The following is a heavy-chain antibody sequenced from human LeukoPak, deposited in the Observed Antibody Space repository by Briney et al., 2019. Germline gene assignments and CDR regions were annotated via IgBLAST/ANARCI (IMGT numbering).Heavy chain of an antibody. Sequence: SGGSLRLSCAASGFTFSSYSMNWVRQAPGKGLEWVSSISSSSSYIYYADSVKDRFTISRDNAKNSLYLQMNSLRAEDTAVYYCATGPNGDYFDYWGQGTLVTVSS. CDR3: ATGPNGDYFDY. CDR1: GFTFSSYS. J-gene: IGHJ4*02. D-gene: IGHD4-17*01. CDR2: ISSSSSYI. V-gene: IGHV3-21*01.